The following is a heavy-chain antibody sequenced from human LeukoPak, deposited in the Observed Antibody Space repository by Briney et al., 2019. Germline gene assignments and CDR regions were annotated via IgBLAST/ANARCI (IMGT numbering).Heavy chain of an antibody. CDR1: GGSISSSSYY. D-gene: IGHD6-6*01. Sequence: SETLSLTCTVSGGSISSSSYYWGWIRQPPGKGLEWIGSIYYSGSTYYNPSLKSRVTISVDTSKNQFSLKLSSVTAADTAVYYCARDFYSSSSSFDYWGQGTLVTVSS. V-gene: IGHV4-39*07. J-gene: IGHJ4*02. CDR3: ARDFYSSSSSFDY. CDR2: IYYSGST.